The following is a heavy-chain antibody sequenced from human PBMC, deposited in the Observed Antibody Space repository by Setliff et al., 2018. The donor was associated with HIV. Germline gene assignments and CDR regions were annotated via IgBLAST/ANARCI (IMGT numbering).Heavy chain of an antibody. D-gene: IGHD6-19*01. CDR3: TREAVAGDYYYYMDV. J-gene: IGHJ6*03. V-gene: IGHV3-73*01. CDR1: GFTFSGSA. Sequence: GESLRLSCAGSGFTFSGSALNWVRQASGKGLEWVGRIRSKANSYATEYAASVKGRFTVSRDDSKNTAHLQMDSLKSEDTAVYYCTREAVAGDYYYYMDVWGKGTTVTVSS. CDR2: IRSKANSYAT.